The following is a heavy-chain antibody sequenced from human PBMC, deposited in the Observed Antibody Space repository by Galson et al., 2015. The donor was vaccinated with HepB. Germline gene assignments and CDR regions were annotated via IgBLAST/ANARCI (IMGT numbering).Heavy chain of an antibody. CDR3: ARGAKHYDILTDPNI. Sequence: SLRLSCAASGFTFSSYSMNWVRQAPGKGLEWVSSISSSSSYIYYADSVKGRFTISRDNAKNSLYLQMNSLRAEDTAVYYCARGAKHYDILTDPNIWGQGTTVTVSS. CDR1: GFTFSSYS. V-gene: IGHV3-21*01. CDR2: ISSSSSYI. J-gene: IGHJ3*02. D-gene: IGHD3-9*01.